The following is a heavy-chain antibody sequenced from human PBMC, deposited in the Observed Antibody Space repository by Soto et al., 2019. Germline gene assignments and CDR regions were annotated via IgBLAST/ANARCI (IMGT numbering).Heavy chain of an antibody. V-gene: IGHV1-69*13. CDR3: ARGVRYDSSGYYYFY. J-gene: IGHJ4*02. D-gene: IGHD3-22*01. CDR1: GGTFSTYA. CDR2: IIPLFGTA. Sequence: GASVKVSCKASGGTFSTYAIDWVRQAPGQELEWMGGIIPLFGTAKYAQNFQGRITITADESTNTAYMELRSLRSQDTAVYYCARGVRYDSSGYYYFYWGQGTLVTVSS.